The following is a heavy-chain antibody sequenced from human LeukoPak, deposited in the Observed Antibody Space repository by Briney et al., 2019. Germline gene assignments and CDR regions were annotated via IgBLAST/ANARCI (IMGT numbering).Heavy chain of an antibody. CDR3: ARDRDTAMAFDY. V-gene: IGHV4-38-2*02. Sequence: SETLSLICTVSGYSIRSGYYWGWIRQPPGKGLEWIGSIYHSGSTYYNPSLKSRVTISVDTSKNQFSLKLSSVTAADTAVYYCARDRDTAMAFDYWGQGTLVTVSS. CDR1: GYSIRSGYY. CDR2: IYHSGST. D-gene: IGHD5-18*01. J-gene: IGHJ4*02.